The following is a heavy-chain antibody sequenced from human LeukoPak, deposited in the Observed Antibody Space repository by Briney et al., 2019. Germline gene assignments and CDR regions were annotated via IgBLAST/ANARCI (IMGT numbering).Heavy chain of an antibody. V-gene: IGHV4-39*01. Sequence: SETLSLTCSVSVDSVSRSDSYWDWFREPPGKGLEWIGTIYYSGRTYYSPSLKSRVTMSVDPSNNHFSLTLRPVTAANTAVYYCARRRYYAGSRYLEWGQGTLLSVSS. CDR3: ARRRYYAGSRYLE. CDR2: IYYSGRT. J-gene: IGHJ1*01. CDR1: VDSVSRSDSY. D-gene: IGHD3-22*01.